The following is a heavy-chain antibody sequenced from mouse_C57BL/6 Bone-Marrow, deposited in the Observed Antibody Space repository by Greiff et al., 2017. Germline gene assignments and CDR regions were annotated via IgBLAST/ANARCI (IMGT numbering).Heavy chain of an antibody. CDR3: ASRSDGSMDY. V-gene: IGHV1-50*01. D-gene: IGHD2-3*01. J-gene: IGHJ4*01. Sequence: QVQLQQSGAELVKPGASVKVSCKASGYTFTSYWMQWVKQRPGQGLEWIGEIDPSDSYTNYNQKFKGKATLTVATSSSTAYMQLSSLTAEDSADYYSASRSDGSMDYWGQGTSVTVSS. CDR1: GYTFTSYW. CDR2: IDPSDSYT.